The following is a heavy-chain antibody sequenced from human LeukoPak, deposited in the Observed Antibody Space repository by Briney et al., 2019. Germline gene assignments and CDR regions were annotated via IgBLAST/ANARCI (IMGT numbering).Heavy chain of an antibody. Sequence: SETLSLTCTVSAGSISSGDYYWSWIRQPPGKGLEWIGYIYHSGSTYYNPSLKSRVTLSLDTSKNQFSLKLTSVTAADTAVFYCARRRFGPGWFDPWGQGTLVTVSS. CDR2: IYHSGST. CDR1: AGSISSGDYY. CDR3: ARRRFGPGWFDP. D-gene: IGHD3-10*01. J-gene: IGHJ5*02. V-gene: IGHV4-30-4*01.